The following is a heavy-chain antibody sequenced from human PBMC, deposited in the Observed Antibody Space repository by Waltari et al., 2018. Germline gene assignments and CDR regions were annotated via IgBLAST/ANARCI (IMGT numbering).Heavy chain of an antibody. CDR2: VQRSGRT. V-gene: IGHV4-4*02. D-gene: IGHD1-1*01. CDR1: GDSMSSTDW. CDR3: ARDRGRGIYLDS. Sequence: QLQLQESGPGLVKPSGTLSLTCAVSGDSMSSTDWWSWVRQSPGKGLKWIGQVQRSGRTNYNPSFASRVTISIDTSTNHFSLKVTSATAADTAVYFCARDRGRGIYLDSWGQGTLVTVSP. J-gene: IGHJ4*02.